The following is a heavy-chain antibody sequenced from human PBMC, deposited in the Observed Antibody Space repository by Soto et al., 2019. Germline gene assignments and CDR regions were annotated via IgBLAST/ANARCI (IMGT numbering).Heavy chain of an antibody. CDR3: AKIPPGYSYGYFYFDY. D-gene: IGHD5-18*01. CDR2: ISGSGGST. V-gene: IGHV3-23*01. Sequence: PGGSLRLSCAASGFAFSSYAMSWVRQAPGKGLEWVSAISGSGGSTYYADSVKGRFTISRDNSKNTLYLQMNSLRAEDTAVYYYAKIPPGYSYGYFYFDYWGQGTLVTVSS. CDR1: GFAFSSYA. J-gene: IGHJ4*02.